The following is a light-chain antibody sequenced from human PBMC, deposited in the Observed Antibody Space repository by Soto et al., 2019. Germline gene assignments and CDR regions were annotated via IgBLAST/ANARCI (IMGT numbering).Light chain of an antibody. Sequence: DIQMTQSPSSLSGFVGDSVTITCRASRPITTYLNWYQHQPGKAPRLLIYDASTLQGGVPSRFSGSGSGTHFSLTISSLQPEDSAIYYCQPRFSTPQSFGQGTKLEIK. CDR1: RPITTY. CDR2: DAS. V-gene: IGKV1-39*01. J-gene: IGKJ2*03. CDR3: QPRFSTPQS.